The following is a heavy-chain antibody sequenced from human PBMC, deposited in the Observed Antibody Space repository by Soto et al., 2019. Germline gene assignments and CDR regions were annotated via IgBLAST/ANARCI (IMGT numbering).Heavy chain of an antibody. CDR2: IRSKANSYAA. V-gene: IGHV3-73*01. CDR1: GFTFSSSA. J-gene: IGHJ3*02. D-gene: IGHD6-6*01. Sequence: GGSLRLSCAASGFTFSSSAMHWVRQASGKGLEWVGRIRSKANSYAAAYAASGKCRFTISREDSKNTAYLQMNSLKTEDTAVYYCRYSSSRDAFDIWGQGTMVTGSS. CDR3: RYSSSRDAFDI.